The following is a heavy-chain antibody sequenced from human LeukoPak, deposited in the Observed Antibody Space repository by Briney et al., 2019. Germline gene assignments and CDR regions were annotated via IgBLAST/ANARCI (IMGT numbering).Heavy chain of an antibody. V-gene: IGHV3-74*01. Sequence: GGSLRLSCVASGFTISTYVMTWVRQAPGKGLVWVSRINGDGSSTSYADSVKGRFTISRDNAKNTLYLQMNSLRAEDTAVYYCARSHLFDSSAYYPYYFDYWGQGTLVTVSS. J-gene: IGHJ4*02. D-gene: IGHD3-22*01. CDR1: GFTISTYV. CDR3: ARSHLFDSSAYYPYYFDY. CDR2: INGDGSST.